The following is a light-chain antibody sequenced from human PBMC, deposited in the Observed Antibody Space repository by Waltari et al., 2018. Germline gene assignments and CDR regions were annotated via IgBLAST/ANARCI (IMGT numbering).Light chain of an antibody. V-gene: IGKV4-1*01. Sequence: DIVMTQSPESLAVSLAERATIHCKSSQNVLSISDNKYYLAWYQQKPGQPPRLLIYWASIRESGVPDRFSASGSGTDFTLTISSLQAADVGVYFCQQYETSPYTFGQGTRLEIK. CDR3: QQYETSPYT. CDR2: WAS. CDR1: QNVLSISDNKYY. J-gene: IGKJ2*01.